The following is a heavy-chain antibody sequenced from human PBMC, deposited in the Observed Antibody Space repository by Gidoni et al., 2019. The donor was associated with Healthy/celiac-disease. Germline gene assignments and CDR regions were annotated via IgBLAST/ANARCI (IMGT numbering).Heavy chain of an antibody. CDR3: ARRPNYYGSGSMGDP. D-gene: IGHD3-10*01. V-gene: IGHV4-34*01. CDR1: GGSFSGYY. Sequence: QVQLQQWGAGLLKPSETLSLTCAVSGGSFSGYYWSWIRQPPGKGLEWIGEINHSGSTNYNPSLKSRVTISVDTSKNQFSLKLSSVTAADTAVYYCARRPNYYGSGSMGDPWGQGTLVTVSS. CDR2: INHSGST. J-gene: IGHJ5*02.